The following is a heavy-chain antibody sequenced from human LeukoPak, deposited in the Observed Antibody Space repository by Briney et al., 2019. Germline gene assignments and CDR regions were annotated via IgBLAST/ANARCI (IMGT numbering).Heavy chain of an antibody. D-gene: IGHD1-20*01. J-gene: IGHJ4*02. CDR1: GFTFSNYA. CDR3: ARESGEYNWNPITTVN. Sequence: PGGSLRLSCAASGFTFSNYAMSWVRQAPGKGLEGVSPSSGSGGYTVYADSVKGRFTISRDNSKNTVYLQMNDLRAEDTAVYYCARESGEYNWNPITTVNWGQGTLVTVSS. CDR2: SSGSGGYT. V-gene: IGHV3-23*01.